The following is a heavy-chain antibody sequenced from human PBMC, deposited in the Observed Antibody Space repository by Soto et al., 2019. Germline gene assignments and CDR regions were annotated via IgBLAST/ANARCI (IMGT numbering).Heavy chain of an antibody. CDR2: ISTNGGLT. Sequence: VQVLESGGGLVQPGGSLRLSCAASGFTFSVYAMSWVRQAPGKGLEWVSAISTNGGLTFYADSLRGRFTISKDNSKSTLYLRMNNLRDEDTAIYYCAKYSVKPDEAYLHRWGRGNLVTVSS. V-gene: IGHV3-23*01. D-gene: IGHD2-2*01. CDR1: GFTFSVYA. J-gene: IGHJ1*01. CDR3: AKYSVKPDEAYLHR.